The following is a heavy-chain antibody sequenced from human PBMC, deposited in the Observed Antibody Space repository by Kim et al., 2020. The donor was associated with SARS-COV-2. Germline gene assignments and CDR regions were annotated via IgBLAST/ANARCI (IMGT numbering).Heavy chain of an antibody. CDR2: IYAGDSDA. V-gene: IGHV5-51*01. CDR3: ARHGSHNYGSWFDP. CDR1: GFTFSSYW. D-gene: IGHD3-10*01. Sequence: GKSLKISCKASGFTFSSYWMAWLRQVPGKGLEWMGIIYAGDSDARYSPSFQGQVTISVDKSIDTAYLEWTSLRASDTAIYYCARHGSHNYGSWFDPWGQGTLVNVSS. J-gene: IGHJ5*02.